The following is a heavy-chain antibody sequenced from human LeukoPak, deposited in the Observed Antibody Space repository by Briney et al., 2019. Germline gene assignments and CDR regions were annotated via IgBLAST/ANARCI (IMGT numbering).Heavy chain of an antibody. CDR3: ARTYLVGWYFDL. Sequence: GESLRLSCAASGFTFSYYWMHWVRQAPGKGLVWVSRISGDGSSTNYADSVKGRFTISRDNAKNTLYLQMNSLRAEDTAVYYCARTYLVGWYFDLWGRGTLVTVSS. CDR1: GFTFSYYW. CDR2: ISGDGSST. V-gene: IGHV3-74*01. D-gene: IGHD3-16*01. J-gene: IGHJ2*01.